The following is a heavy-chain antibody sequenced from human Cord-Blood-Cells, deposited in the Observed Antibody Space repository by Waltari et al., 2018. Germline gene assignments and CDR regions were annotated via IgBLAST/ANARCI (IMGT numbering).Heavy chain of an antibody. CDR1: GFTVSSHY. CDR2: IYSGGST. J-gene: IGHJ4*02. V-gene: IGHV3-53*01. CDR3: ARDSGYSSSWSFDY. D-gene: IGHD6-13*01. Sequence: EVQLVESGGGLIQPGGSLRLSCAASGFTVSSHYISWVRRAPGKGLEWVSVIYSGGSTYYADSVKGRFTISRDNSKNTLYLQMNSLRAEDTAVYYCARDSGYSSSWSFDYWGQGTLVTVSS.